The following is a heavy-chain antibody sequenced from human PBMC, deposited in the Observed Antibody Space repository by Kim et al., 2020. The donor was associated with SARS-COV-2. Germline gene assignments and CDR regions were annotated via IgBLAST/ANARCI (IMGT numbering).Heavy chain of an antibody. CDR1: GFGFTFSSSN. V-gene: IGHV3-21*01. D-gene: IGHD6-13*01. J-gene: IGHJ5*02. CDR3: ARDIFCSSSNCFRGWFGP. Sequence: GGSLRLSCAASGFGFTFSSSNMNWVRQAPGKGLEWVSSISSTSTYIYYAASVKGRFTISRDNAKNSLYLQMDSLRAEDTAVYYCARDIFCSSSNCFRGWFGPWGQGTLVTVSS. CDR2: ISSTSTYI.